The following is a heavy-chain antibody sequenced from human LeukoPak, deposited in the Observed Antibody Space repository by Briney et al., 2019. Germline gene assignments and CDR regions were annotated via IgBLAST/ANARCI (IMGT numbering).Heavy chain of an antibody. V-gene: IGHV4-59*01. D-gene: IGHD3-9*01. CDR2: IYYSGST. CDR3: ARTVGYFDPEWFDP. Sequence: PSETLSLTCTVSGGSISSYYWSWIRQPPGKGLEWIGYIYYSGSTNYNPSLKSRVTISVDTSKNQFSLKLSSVTAADTAVYYCARTVGYFDPEWFDPWGQGTLVTVSS. CDR1: GGSISSYY. J-gene: IGHJ5*02.